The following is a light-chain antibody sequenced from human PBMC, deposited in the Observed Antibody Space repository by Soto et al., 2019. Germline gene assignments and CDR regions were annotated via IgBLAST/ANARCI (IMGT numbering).Light chain of an antibody. V-gene: IGKV1-5*03. Sequence: DIQMTQSPSTPSASVGDRVTITFPASQSISSWLAWYQQKPGKAPKLLIYKASSLESGVPSRFSGSGSGTEFTLTISSLQNDDFATYYCQQYNSYTITFGQGTRLEIK. J-gene: IGKJ5*01. CDR1: QSISSW. CDR2: KAS. CDR3: QQYNSYTIT.